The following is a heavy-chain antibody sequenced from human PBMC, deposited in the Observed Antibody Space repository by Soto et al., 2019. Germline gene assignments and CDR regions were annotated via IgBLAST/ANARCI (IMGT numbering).Heavy chain of an antibody. CDR2: LSPGASDT. V-gene: IGHV5-51*01. J-gene: IGHJ6*02. D-gene: IGHD1-26*01. CDR3: AGSGEIGGGIGMDV. CDR1: GYSFTSYW. Sequence: GESLKISCTGSGYSFTSYWIGWVRQMPGKGLEWMGILSPGASDTSYIPSRQGQVTIPPDKPISTAYLQWSSLKASDASMYYCAGSGEIGGGIGMDVWGHGTKVTVSS.